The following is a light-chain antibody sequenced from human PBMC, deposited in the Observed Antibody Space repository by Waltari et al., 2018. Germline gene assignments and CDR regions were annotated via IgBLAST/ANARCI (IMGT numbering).Light chain of an antibody. CDR2: NVS. Sequence: QSVLTQPASVSGSPGQSITISCTGTSSDVGSYNFVSWYQQHPGKAPKLIIFNVSNRPSGVSNRFSGSKSGNTASLTISGLQAEDEADFYCSSFSGGSTPVVFGGGTMLTVL. CDR3: SSFSGGSTPVV. J-gene: IGLJ2*01. V-gene: IGLV2-14*03. CDR1: SSDVGSYNF.